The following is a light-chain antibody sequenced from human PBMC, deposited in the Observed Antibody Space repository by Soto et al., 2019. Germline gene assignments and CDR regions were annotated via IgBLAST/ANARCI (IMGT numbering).Light chain of an antibody. CDR1: SSNIGSNY. Sequence: QSVLTQPPSASGTPGQRVTISCSGSSSNIGSNYVYWYQQLPGTAPKLLIYRNNPRPSGVPDRFSGSKSGTSASLAISGLRSEADANYYCAAWADSLSGVVFGGGTKLTVL. CDR2: RNN. J-gene: IGLJ3*02. CDR3: AAWADSLSGVV. V-gene: IGLV1-47*01.